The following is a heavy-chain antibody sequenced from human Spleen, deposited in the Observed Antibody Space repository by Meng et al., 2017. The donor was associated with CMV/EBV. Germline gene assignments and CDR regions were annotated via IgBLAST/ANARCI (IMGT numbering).Heavy chain of an antibody. CDR1: GYTFTGYY. CDR2: ISVYTDNT. CDR3: ARDSPSLYSSSPGIDF. D-gene: IGHD6-6*01. V-gene: IGHV1-18*04. J-gene: IGHJ4*02. Sequence: ASVKVSCKASGYTFTGYYMHWVRQAPGQGLEWMGWISVYTDNTSSAQKYQGRLTMTTDTSTSTAYMELRSLRSDDTAVYYCARDSPSLYSSSPGIDFWGQGTLVTVSS.